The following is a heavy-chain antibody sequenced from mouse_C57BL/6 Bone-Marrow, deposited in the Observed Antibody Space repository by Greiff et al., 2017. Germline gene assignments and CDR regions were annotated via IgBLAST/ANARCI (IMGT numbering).Heavy chain of an antibody. Sequence: EVQLQESGPVLVKPGASVKMSCKASGYTFTDYYMNWVKQSHGKSLEWIGVINPYNGGTSYNQKFKGKATLTVDKSSSTAYMELNSLTSEDYAVYYCARIFDYDTLYAMDYWGQGTSVTVSS. D-gene: IGHD2-13*01. CDR1: GYTFTDYY. J-gene: IGHJ4*01. CDR3: ARIFDYDTLYAMDY. CDR2: INPYNGGT. V-gene: IGHV1-19*01.